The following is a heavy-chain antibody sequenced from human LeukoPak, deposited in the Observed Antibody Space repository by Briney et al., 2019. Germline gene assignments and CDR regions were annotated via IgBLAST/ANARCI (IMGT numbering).Heavy chain of an antibody. Sequence: GGSLRLSCAASGFSVSNNYMSWVRQTPGKGLEWVSVIYVGGSAYYADSVKGRFTISGDSSKNTLYLQMNSLRAEDTAVYYCARLKIDGTHFDYWGQGTLVTVSS. CDR2: IYVGGSA. CDR1: GFSVSNNY. V-gene: IGHV3-53*01. J-gene: IGHJ4*02. D-gene: IGHD3-9*01. CDR3: ARLKIDGTHFDY.